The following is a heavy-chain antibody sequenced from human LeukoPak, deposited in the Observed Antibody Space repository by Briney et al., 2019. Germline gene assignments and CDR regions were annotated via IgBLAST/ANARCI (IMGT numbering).Heavy chain of an antibody. Sequence: GGSLRLSCAASGFTFSSYAMSWVRQAPGKGLEWVSAISGSGGSTYYADSVKGRFTIARDNSKNTLFLQMNSLRAEDTAVYYCAKEYSSSWYTVWFDPGGQGTLVTVSS. V-gene: IGHV3-23*01. CDR3: AKEYSSSWYTVWFDP. J-gene: IGHJ5*02. D-gene: IGHD6-13*01. CDR2: ISGSGGST. CDR1: GFTFSSYA.